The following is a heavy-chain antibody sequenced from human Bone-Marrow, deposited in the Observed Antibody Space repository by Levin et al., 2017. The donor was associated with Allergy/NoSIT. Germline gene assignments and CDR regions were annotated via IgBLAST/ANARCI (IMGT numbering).Heavy chain of an antibody. J-gene: IGHJ6*02. V-gene: IGHV4-30-4*01. D-gene: IGHD2-21*01. CDR3: VRQPAYSHFAMDI. CDR2: IYSSGGT. Sequence: WVRQSPGKGLEWIGSIYSSGGTNYNSFFRSRISMSMDTSKSQLSLRLTSPTAADTAVYYCVRQPAYSHFAMDIWGQGTTVTVSS.